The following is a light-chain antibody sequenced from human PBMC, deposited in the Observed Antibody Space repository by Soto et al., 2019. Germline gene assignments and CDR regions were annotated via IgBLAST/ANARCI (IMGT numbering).Light chain of an antibody. V-gene: IGKV3-11*01. CDR1: QNVRFY. CDR3: QQRTNWSWT. Sequence: EIVLTQSPATLSLSPGERATLSCRASQNVRFYLAWYQQKPGQTPRLLIYDASKRASGIPASFSGSGSRTDFTLTISSLEPEDFAVYYCQQRTNWSWTFGRGTKVEVK. CDR2: DAS. J-gene: IGKJ1*01.